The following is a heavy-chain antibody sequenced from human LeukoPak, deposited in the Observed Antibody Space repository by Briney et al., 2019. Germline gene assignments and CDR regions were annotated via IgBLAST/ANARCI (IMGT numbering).Heavy chain of an antibody. J-gene: IGHJ3*02. D-gene: IGHD3-10*01. Sequence: GGSLRLSCAASGFSFSSSTMNWVRQAPGRGLEWVSSISSSGSSIHYADSVKGRFTISRDNAKNSLYLQINSLRAEDTAVYYCARDSYWLGGTIGAFDIWGQGTMVTVSS. CDR3: ARDSYWLGGTIGAFDI. V-gene: IGHV3-21*01. CDR2: ISSSGSSI. CDR1: GFSFSSST.